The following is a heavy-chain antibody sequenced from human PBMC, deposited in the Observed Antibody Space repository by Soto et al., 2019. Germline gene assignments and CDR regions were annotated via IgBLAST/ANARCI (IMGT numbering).Heavy chain of an antibody. CDR1: GFTFSSYG. J-gene: IGHJ3*02. Sequence: ESGGGVVQPGRSLRLSCAASGFTFSSYGMHWVRQAPGKGLEWVAVIWYDGSNKYYADSVKGRFTISRDNSKNTLYLQMNSLRAEDTAVYYCARGNEDIVVVPAANDAFDIWGQGTMVTVSS. V-gene: IGHV3-33*01. CDR2: IWYDGSNK. D-gene: IGHD2-2*01. CDR3: ARGNEDIVVVPAANDAFDI.